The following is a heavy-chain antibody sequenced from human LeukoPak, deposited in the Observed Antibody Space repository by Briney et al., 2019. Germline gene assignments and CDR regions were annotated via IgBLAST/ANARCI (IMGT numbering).Heavy chain of an antibody. CDR1: GFTFSSYA. J-gene: IGHJ3*02. Sequence: HPGGSLRLSCAASGFTFSSYAIHWVRQAPGKGLEWVAVISYDGSNKYYADSVKGRFTISRDNSKNTLYPQMNSLRAEDTAVYYCARDGRAVAGNGGVDAFDIWGQGTMVTVSS. CDR3: ARDGRAVAGNGGVDAFDI. CDR2: ISYDGSNK. V-gene: IGHV3-30-3*01. D-gene: IGHD6-19*01.